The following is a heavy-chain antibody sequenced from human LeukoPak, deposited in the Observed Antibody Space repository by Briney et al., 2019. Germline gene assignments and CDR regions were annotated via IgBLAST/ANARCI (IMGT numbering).Heavy chain of an antibody. Sequence: GGSLRLSCAASGFTFSSYTINWVRQAPGKGLEWVSSISSSTTYIYYADSVKGRFTVSRDNDRSSLFLQMNSPGADDTAVYYCAREGDPGRGYQGNYMDVWGKGTTVTVSS. D-gene: IGHD5-12*01. V-gene: IGHV3-21*01. CDR3: AREGDPGRGYQGNYMDV. J-gene: IGHJ6*03. CDR2: ISSSTTYI. CDR1: GFTFSSYT.